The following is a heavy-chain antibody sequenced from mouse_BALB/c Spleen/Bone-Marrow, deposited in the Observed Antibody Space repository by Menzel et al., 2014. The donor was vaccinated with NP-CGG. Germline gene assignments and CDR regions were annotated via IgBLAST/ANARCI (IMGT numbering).Heavy chain of an antibody. CDR3: ARNGNYGAWFAY. Sequence: VQLQQSGAELVKPGASVKLSCTASGFNIKDTYMHWVKQRPEQGLEWIGRIDPANGNTKYDPKFQGKATITADTSSNTACLQLSSLTSEDAAVYYCARNGNYGAWFAYWSQGTLVTVSA. V-gene: IGHV14-3*02. J-gene: IGHJ3*01. CDR1: GFNIKDTY. CDR2: IDPANGNT. D-gene: IGHD2-1*01.